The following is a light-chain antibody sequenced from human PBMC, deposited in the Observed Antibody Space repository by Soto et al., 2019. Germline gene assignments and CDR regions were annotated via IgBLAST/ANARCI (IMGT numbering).Light chain of an antibody. Sequence: EIVMTQSPATLSASPGERVTLSCRASQSVKNNLAWYQQKPGQAPRLLVYGATNTATGFAARFSGSGSGTEFTLTISSLQSEDFAVYYCQQHNNWPLTFGGGTKVEIK. CDR2: GAT. J-gene: IGKJ4*01. CDR3: QQHNNWPLT. CDR1: QSVKNN. V-gene: IGKV3-15*01.